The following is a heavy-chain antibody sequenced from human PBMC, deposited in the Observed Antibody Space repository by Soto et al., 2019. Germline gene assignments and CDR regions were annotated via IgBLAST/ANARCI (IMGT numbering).Heavy chain of an antibody. D-gene: IGHD4-4*01. CDR3: ARGKYSSPRGGLDV. Sequence: PGGSLRLSCGASGFTFDEYGMHWVRQAPGKGLKWVSGISWNSGTIGYADSVKGRFTISRDNAKKSLYLQWGSLKASDSALYYCARGKYSSPRGGLDVWGQGTPVTVSS. V-gene: IGHV3-9*01. J-gene: IGHJ6*02. CDR1: GFTFDEYG. CDR2: ISWNSGTI.